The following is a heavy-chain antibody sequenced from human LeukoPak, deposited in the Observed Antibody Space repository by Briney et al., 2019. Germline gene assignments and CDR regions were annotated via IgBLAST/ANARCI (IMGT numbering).Heavy chain of an antibody. Sequence: GGSLRLSCAASGFTFNNVWMNWVRQAPGKGLEWGGRIKSKKECGQIEYAAPVKGRFTNSRYDSDNTLYLQMNSLKTEDTAVYYCVTDKRQAVAGKRGYWGQGTLVTVSS. CDR3: VTDKRQAVAGKRGY. CDR2: IKSKKECGQI. V-gene: IGHV3-15*01. D-gene: IGHD6-19*01. CDR1: GFTFNNVW. J-gene: IGHJ4*02.